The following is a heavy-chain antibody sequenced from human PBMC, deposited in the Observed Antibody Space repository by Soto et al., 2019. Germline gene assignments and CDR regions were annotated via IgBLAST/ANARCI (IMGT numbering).Heavy chain of an antibody. J-gene: IGHJ4*02. CDR3: EMIYDFWSGYSY. D-gene: IGHD3-3*01. V-gene: IGHV1-18*01. CDR2: ISAYNGNT. Sequence: GVSVKVSCNASGYTFSSYGISLVRQAPRQGLEWMGWISAYNGNTNYAQKLQGRVTMTTDTSTSTAYMELRSLRSDDTAVYYCEMIYDFWSGYSYWGQGTLVTVSP. CDR1: GYTFSSYG.